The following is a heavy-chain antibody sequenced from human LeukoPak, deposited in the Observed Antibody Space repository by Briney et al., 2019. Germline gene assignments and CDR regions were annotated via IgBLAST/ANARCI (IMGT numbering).Heavy chain of an antibody. Sequence: GGSLRLSCAASGFTFSRFWMSWVRQAPGKGLEWVANIKQDGSEKYYVDSVKGRFTISRDNAKNSLYPQMNSLRAEDTAVFYCARDGTYTDYDPDFDIWGQGTLVTVSS. V-gene: IGHV3-7*04. CDR3: ARDGTYTDYDPDFDI. CDR1: GFTFSRFW. J-gene: IGHJ4*02. CDR2: IKQDGSEK. D-gene: IGHD5-12*01.